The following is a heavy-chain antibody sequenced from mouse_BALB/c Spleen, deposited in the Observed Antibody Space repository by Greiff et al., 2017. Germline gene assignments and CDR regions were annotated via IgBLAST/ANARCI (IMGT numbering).Heavy chain of an antibody. CDR3: ALITTVVEDYFDY. D-gene: IGHD1-1*01. CDR2: IDPENGNT. V-gene: IGHV14-1*02. CDR1: GFNIKDYY. Sequence: EVKLLESGAELVRPGALVKLSCKASGFNIKDYYMHWVKQRPEQGLEWIGWIDPENGNTIYDPKFQGKASITADTSSNTAYLQLSSLTSEDTAVYYCALITTVVEDYFDYWGQGTTLTVSS. J-gene: IGHJ2*01.